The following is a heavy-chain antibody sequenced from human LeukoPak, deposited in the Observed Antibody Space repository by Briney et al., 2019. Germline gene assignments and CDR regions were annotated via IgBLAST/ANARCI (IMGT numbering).Heavy chain of an antibody. CDR2: IYYSGST. CDR3: ASRYSSSWYVHYDY. D-gene: IGHD6-13*01. V-gene: IGHV4-39*02. J-gene: IGHJ4*02. Sequence: SETLSLTCTVSGGSVYNSNYYWGWIRQPPGKGLEWIGSIYYSGSTYYNSSLKSRVTISVDTSKNHLSLELSSVTAADTAVYYCASRYSSSWYVHYDYWGQGTLVTVSS. CDR1: GGSVYNSNYY.